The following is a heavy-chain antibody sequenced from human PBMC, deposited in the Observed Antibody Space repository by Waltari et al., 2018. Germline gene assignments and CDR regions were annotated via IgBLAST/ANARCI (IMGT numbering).Heavy chain of an antibody. Sequence: EVQLVESGGGLIQPGGSLRLSCAASGFTVSSNYMSWVRQAPGKGLEWGSVSSSGGSTYYADSVKGRFTISRDNSKNTLYLQSNRLRAEDTAVYYCARGRDSSSWGGAFDIWGQGTMVTVSS. CDR2: SSSGGST. V-gene: IGHV3-53*01. CDR1: GFTVSSNY. CDR3: ARGRDSSSWGGAFDI. J-gene: IGHJ3*02. D-gene: IGHD6-13*01.